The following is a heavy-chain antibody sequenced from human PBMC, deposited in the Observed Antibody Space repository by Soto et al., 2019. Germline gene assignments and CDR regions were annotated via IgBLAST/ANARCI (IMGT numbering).Heavy chain of an antibody. D-gene: IGHD3-22*01. CDR1: GGSISSASYS. V-gene: IGHV4-30-2*01. Sequence: QVQLQESGPGLVKPSQTLSLTCAVSGGSISSASYSWSWIRQTPGKGLEWIGYIYHNENTYYNPSLKSRVPMSVDGSKNQVSLELRSVTDADTAVYYCARTYYYDRTGYLYAFDIWGQGTAVTVSS. J-gene: IGHJ3*02. CDR2: IYHNENT. CDR3: ARTYYYDRTGYLYAFDI.